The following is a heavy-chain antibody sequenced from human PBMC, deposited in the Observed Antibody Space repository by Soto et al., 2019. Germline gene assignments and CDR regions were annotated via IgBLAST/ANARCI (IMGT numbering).Heavy chain of an antibody. CDR2: INPSAGST. V-gene: IGHV1-46*01. D-gene: IGHD4-17*01. CDR1: GYTFTSNY. J-gene: IGHJ4*02. CDR3: ARERTTAGFDY. Sequence: QVQLVQSGTEVKKPGASVKVSCKPSGYTFTSNYLHWVRQAPEQGLEWMGIINPSAGSTDYAQKFQGRVTLTRDTSTSTIYMELSSLRSDDTAVYYCARERTTAGFDYWGQGTLVTVSS.